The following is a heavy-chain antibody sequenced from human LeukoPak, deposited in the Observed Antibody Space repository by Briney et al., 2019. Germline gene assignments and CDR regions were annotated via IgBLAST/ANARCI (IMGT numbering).Heavy chain of an antibody. CDR1: GFTFSNAW. J-gene: IGHJ4*02. CDR2: IKSKTDGGTT. D-gene: IGHD3-22*01. CDR3: TTDRGYYYDSSGYYFDY. V-gene: IGHV3-15*01. Sequence: KPGGSLRLSCAASGFTFSNAWMSSVRQAPGKGLEWVGRIKSKTDGGTTDYAAPVKGRFTISRDDSKNTLYLQMNSLKTEDTAVYYCTTDRGYYYDSSGYYFDYWGQGTLVTVSS.